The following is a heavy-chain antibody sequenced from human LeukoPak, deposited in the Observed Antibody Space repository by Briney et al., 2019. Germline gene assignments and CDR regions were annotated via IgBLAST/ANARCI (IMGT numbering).Heavy chain of an antibody. J-gene: IGHJ5*02. V-gene: IGHV5-51*01. CDR2: IYPGDSDT. CDR1: GYSFTSYW. CDR3: ASTYSYGSYWFDP. Sequence: GESLKISCKGSGYSFTSYWIGWVRQMPGKGLEWIGIIYPGDSDTRYSPSFQGQVTISADKSISTAYLQWSSLKASDTAMYYCASTYSYGSYWFDPWGQGTLVTVSS. D-gene: IGHD5-18*01.